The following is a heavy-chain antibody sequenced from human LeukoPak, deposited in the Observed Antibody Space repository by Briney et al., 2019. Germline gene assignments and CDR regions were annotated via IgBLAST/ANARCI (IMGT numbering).Heavy chain of an antibody. Sequence: GGSLRLSCAASGFTFSSYGMSWVRQAPGKGLEWVAVISYDGSNKYYADSVKGRFTISRDNSKNTLYLQMNSLRAEDTAVYYCAKDRDYYDSSGYPEYFQHWGQGTLVTVSS. CDR2: ISYDGSNK. CDR1: GFTFSSYG. CDR3: AKDRDYYDSSGYPEYFQH. V-gene: IGHV3-30*18. D-gene: IGHD3-22*01. J-gene: IGHJ1*01.